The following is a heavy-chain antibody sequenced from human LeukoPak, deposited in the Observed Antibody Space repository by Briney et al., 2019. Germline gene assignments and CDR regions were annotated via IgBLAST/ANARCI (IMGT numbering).Heavy chain of an antibody. CDR2: TTKKADSYTT. D-gene: IGHD2-2*01. V-gene: IGHV3-72*01. Sequence: GGSLRLSCAASGFSVSDHYMDWVRQAPGKGLEWVGRTTKKADSYTTEYAASVKGRFSISRDDSRNSLYLQMNSLKTEDTAVYYCTRRYCSSTSCSGYSDYWGQGTLVTVSS. J-gene: IGHJ4*02. CDR3: TRRYCSSTSCSGYSDY. CDR1: GFSVSDHY.